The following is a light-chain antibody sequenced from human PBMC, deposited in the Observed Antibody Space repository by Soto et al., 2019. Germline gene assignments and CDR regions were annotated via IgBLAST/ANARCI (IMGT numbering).Light chain of an antibody. CDR2: EVT. Sequence: QSALTQPASVSGSPGQSITISCTGTSSDVGGYNYVSWFQQSPGKAPKVMIYEVTNRPSGVSNRFSGSKSDNTASLTISGLQAEDEADYYCSSYTSSNTLIFGVGTKLTVL. CDR1: SSDVGGYNY. CDR3: SSYTSSNTLI. V-gene: IGLV2-14*01. J-gene: IGLJ2*01.